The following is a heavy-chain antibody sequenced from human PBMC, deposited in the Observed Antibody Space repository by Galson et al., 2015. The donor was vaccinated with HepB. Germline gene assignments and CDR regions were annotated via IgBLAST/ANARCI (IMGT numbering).Heavy chain of an antibody. CDR3: ARHGSALRSGSSWPHLDFDY. CDR2: IDPSDSYT. D-gene: IGHD6-13*01. CDR1: GYIFINYW. V-gene: IGHV5-10-1*01. J-gene: IGHJ4*02. Sequence: QSGAEVKEPGESLRISCKGSGYIFINYWISWVRQMPGKGLEWMGRIDPSDSYTNYSPSFEGHVTISADKSITTAYLQWSSLKASDTAMYYCARHGSALRSGSSWPHLDFDYWGQGTLVTVSS.